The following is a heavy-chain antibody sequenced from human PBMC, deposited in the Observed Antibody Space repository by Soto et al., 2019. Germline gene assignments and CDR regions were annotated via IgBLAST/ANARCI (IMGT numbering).Heavy chain of an antibody. J-gene: IGHJ4*02. V-gene: IGHV3-66*01. Sequence: EVQLEESGGGLVQPGGSLRLSCAVSGFTVSTNYMSWVRQAPGKGLESVSIIYSDGSTYYADSVKGRFTTSRDSAKNTLYLQMDNLRADDTAVYHCARDSSYYGSGRGVLDYWGQGTLVTVSS. CDR1: GFTVSTNY. CDR2: IYSDGST. D-gene: IGHD3-10*01. CDR3: ARDSSYYGSGRGVLDY.